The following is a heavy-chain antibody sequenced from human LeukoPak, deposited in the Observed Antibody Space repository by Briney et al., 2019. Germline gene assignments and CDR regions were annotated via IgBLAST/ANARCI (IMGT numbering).Heavy chain of an antibody. J-gene: IGHJ4*02. D-gene: IGHD2-15*01. Sequence: SETLSLTCTVSGGSISSYYWSWIRQPPGKGLEWSGYIYYSGSTNYNPSLKSRVNISVDTSKNQFSLKLSSVTAADTAVYYCARLEYCSGGSCYPYYFDYWGQGTLVTVSS. CDR3: ARLEYCSGGSCYPYYFDY. V-gene: IGHV4-59*01. CDR2: IYYSGST. CDR1: GGSISSYY.